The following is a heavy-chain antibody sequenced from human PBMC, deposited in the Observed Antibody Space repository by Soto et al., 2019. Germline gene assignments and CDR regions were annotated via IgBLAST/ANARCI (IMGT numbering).Heavy chain of an antibody. CDR3: ALYCSGGSSYYGSFDY. CDR1: GGSFSGYY. V-gene: IGHV4-34*01. J-gene: IGHJ4*02. CDR2: INQSGST. Sequence: SETLSLTCAVYGGSFSGYYWSGIRQPPGKALEWMGEINQSGSTNYNPSLKSRVTISVDTSKNQFSLKLSSVTAADTAVYYCALYCSGGSSYYGSFDYWGQGTLVTVSS. D-gene: IGHD2-15*01.